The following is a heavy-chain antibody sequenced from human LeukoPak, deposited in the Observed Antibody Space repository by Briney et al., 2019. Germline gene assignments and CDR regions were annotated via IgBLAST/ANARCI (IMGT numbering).Heavy chain of an antibody. J-gene: IGHJ4*02. CDR1: GGSISSYY. D-gene: IGHD4-11*01. V-gene: IGHV4-4*07. Sequence: SETLSLTGTVSGGSISSYYWSWIRQPAGKGLEWIGRIYASGSTSYNPSLKSRVTMSVDTSKNQFSLKLSSVTAADTAVYYCASNGVTSGPFDYWGQGTLVTVSS. CDR3: ASNGVTSGPFDY. CDR2: IYASGST.